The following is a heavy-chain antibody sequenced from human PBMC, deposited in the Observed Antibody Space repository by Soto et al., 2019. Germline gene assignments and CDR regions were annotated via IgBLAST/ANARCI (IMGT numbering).Heavy chain of an antibody. CDR1: GGTFTNYV. J-gene: IGHJ5*02. V-gene: IGHV1-69*01. CDR2: LIPIFGAA. Sequence: QVQLVRSGAEVRKPGSSVKVSCKISGGTFTNYVICWLRQAPGQGLEWMGGLIPIFGAANLAQKFQGRVTITADESTSTVNMELSSLTSEDTAVYYCARGRSSPNFDPWGQGTLVTVSS. D-gene: IGHD6-6*01. CDR3: ARGRSSPNFDP.